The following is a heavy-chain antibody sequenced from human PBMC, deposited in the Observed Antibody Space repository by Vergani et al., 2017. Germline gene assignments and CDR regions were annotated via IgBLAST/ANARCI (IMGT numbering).Heavy chain of an antibody. CDR1: GYTFTGYY. D-gene: IGHD3-10*01. J-gene: IGHJ4*02. CDR3: ARGGPMVRVVMSPPNDY. CDR2: INPNSGGT. V-gene: IGHV1-2*02. Sequence: QVQLVQSGAEVKKPGASVKVSCKASGYTFTGYYMHWVRQAPGQGLEWMGWINPNSGGTNYAQKFQGRVTMTRDTSISTAYMELSRLRSDDTAVYYCARGGPMVRVVMSPPNDYWGQGTLVTVSS.